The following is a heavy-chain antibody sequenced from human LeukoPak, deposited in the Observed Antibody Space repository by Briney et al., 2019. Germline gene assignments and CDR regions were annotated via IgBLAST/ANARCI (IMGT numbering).Heavy chain of an antibody. Sequence: GGSLRLSCAASGFTFDDYGMSWVRQAPGKGLEWVSGINWNGGSTGYADSVKGRFTISRDNAKNSLYLQMNSLRAEDTALYYCAKDTVEGGATGTFDYWGQGTLVTVSS. CDR1: GFTFDDYG. CDR2: INWNGGST. V-gene: IGHV3-20*04. D-gene: IGHD1-26*01. J-gene: IGHJ4*02. CDR3: AKDTVEGGATGTFDY.